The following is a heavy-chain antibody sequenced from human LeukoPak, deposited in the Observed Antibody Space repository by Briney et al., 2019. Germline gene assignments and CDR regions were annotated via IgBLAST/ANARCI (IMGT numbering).Heavy chain of an antibody. Sequence: GASVKVSCKASGFTFTSSAVQWVRQAPGQGLEWMAWISPNSGGTNYVQKFQGRVTVTRDTSISTDYMEISGLTSDDTALYYCAREPSGSGGYDYWGQGTLVTVSS. CDR3: AREPSGSGGYDY. J-gene: IGHJ4*02. D-gene: IGHD3-10*01. CDR1: GFTFTSSA. CDR2: ISPNSGGT. V-gene: IGHV1-2*02.